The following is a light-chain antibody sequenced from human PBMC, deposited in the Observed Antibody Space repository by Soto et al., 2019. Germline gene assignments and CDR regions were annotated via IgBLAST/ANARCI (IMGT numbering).Light chain of an antibody. CDR2: AAS. J-gene: IGKJ2*01. CDR3: QHYDSSPPYT. Sequence: EIVLTQSPVTLSLSPGEIATLSCSASRSFASSYLGWYQQKPGQAPRLLIYAASTRATGIPDRFSGSGSATDFTLTISRLEPEDSAVYYCQHYDSSPPYTFGQGTKVDIK. V-gene: IGKV3-20*01. CDR1: RSFASSY.